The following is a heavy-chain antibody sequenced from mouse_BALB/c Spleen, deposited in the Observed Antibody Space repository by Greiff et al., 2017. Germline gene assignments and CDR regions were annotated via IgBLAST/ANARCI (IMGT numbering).Heavy chain of an antibody. Sequence: VKLVESGAELVRPGASVTLSCKASGYTFTDYEMHWVKQTPVHGLEWIGAIDPETGGTAYNQKFKGKATLTADKSSSTAYMELRSLTSEDSAVYYCTTNWFAYWGQGTLVTVSA. V-gene: IGHV1-15*01. J-gene: IGHJ3*01. CDR1: GYTFTDYE. CDR3: TTNWFAY. CDR2: IDPETGGT.